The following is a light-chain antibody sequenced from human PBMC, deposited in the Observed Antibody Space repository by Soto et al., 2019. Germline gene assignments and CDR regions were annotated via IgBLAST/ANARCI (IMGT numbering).Light chain of an antibody. Sequence: DIHMTRSPSTRSSSVLDRFTITCRASHSISSWLAWYQQKPGKAPKLLIYDASSLESGVPSRFSGSGSGTEFTLTISSLQPDDFATYYCQQYNSYPWTFGQGTKVDIK. V-gene: IGKV1-5*01. J-gene: IGKJ1*01. CDR3: QQYNSYPWT. CDR2: DAS. CDR1: HSISSW.